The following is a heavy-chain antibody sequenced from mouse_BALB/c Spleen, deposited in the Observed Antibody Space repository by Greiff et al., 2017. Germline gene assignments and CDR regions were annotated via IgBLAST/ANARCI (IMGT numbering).Heavy chain of an antibody. CDR1: GFNIKDTY. CDR3: ARSGYGNYNAMDY. D-gene: IGHD2-10*02. J-gene: IGHJ4*01. Sequence: DVKLQESGAELVKPGASVKLSCTASGFNIKDTYMHWVKQRPEQGLEWIGRIDPANGNTKYDPKFQGKATITADTSSNTAYLQLSSLTSEDTAVYYCARSGYGNYNAMDYWGQGTSVTVSS. CDR2: IDPANGNT. V-gene: IGHV14-3*02.